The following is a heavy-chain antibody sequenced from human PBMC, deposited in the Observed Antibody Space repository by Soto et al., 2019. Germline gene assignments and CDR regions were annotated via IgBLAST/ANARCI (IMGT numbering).Heavy chain of an antibody. V-gene: IGHV3-73*01. D-gene: IGHD3-16*01. CDR1: GFTSSTYA. J-gene: IGHJ4*02. CDR3: TRQSGYDYVWGSYEDY. Sequence: EVQLLESGGGLVQPGGSLRLSCAASGFTSSTYAMSWVRQASGKGLEWVGRIRSKANSYATAYAASVKGRFTISRDDSKNTAYLQMNSLKTEDTAVYYCTRQSGYDYVWGSYEDYWGQGTLVTVSS. CDR2: IRSKANSYAT.